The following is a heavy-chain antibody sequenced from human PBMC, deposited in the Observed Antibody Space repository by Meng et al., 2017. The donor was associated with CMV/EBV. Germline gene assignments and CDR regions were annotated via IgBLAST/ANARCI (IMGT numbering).Heavy chain of an antibody. CDR2: ISGSGDGT. CDR3: AKVPGSLYLRSYYFDY. J-gene: IGHJ4*02. CDR1: GFIFGNYG. D-gene: IGHD3-10*01. V-gene: IGHV3-23*01. Sequence: GGSLRLSCAASGFIFGNYGMTWVRQGPGKRLEWVSAISGSGDGTHFAESVKGRFTISRDNTQNTLYLQMNSLRAEDTAVYYCAKVPGSLYLRSYYFDYWGQGILVTVSS.